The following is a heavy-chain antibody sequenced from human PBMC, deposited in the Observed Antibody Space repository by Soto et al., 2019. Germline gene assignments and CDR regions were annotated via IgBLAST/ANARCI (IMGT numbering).Heavy chain of an antibody. CDR1: GYTLTELS. D-gene: IGHD2-2*01. CDR2: FDPEDGET. V-gene: IGHV1-24*01. J-gene: IGHJ5*02. CDR3: ATGYCSSTSCYDWFDP. Sequence: GASVKVSCKVSGYTLTELSMHWVRQAPGKGLEWMGGFDPEDGETIYAQKFQGRVTMTEYTSTDTAYMELSSLRSEDTAVYYCATGYCSSTSCYDWFDPWGQGTLVTVSS.